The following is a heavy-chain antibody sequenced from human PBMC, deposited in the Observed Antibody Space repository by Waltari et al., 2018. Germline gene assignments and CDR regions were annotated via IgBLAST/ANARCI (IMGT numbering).Heavy chain of an antibody. V-gene: IGHV3-30*18. Sequence: QVHLVESGGGVVHPGRSLRLSCEASGFTFSNFAMHWVRQAPGKGLEWLVVISFDAFRKYYAPSVRGRFTISRDDSKNTVYLQMGSLRDEDTAVYYCGKDLAVEGFDGYGVDVWGQGTTVSV. CDR1: GFTFSNFA. CDR3: GKDLAVEGFDGYGVDV. CDR2: ISFDAFRK. D-gene: IGHD6-19*01. J-gene: IGHJ6*02.